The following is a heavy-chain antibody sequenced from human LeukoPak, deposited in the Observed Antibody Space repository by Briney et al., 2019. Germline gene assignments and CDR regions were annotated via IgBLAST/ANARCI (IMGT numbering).Heavy chain of an antibody. D-gene: IGHD6-13*01. CDR3: ARDVGGGSNYYYYSMDV. J-gene: IGHJ6*02. Sequence: GASVKVSCKASGYTFTGYYMHWVRQAPGQGLEWMGWINPNSGGTNYAQKFQGWVTMTRDTSISTAYMELSRLRSDDTAVYYCARDVGGGSNYYYYSMDVWGQGTTVTVSS. V-gene: IGHV1-2*04. CDR1: GYTFTGYY. CDR2: INPNSGGT.